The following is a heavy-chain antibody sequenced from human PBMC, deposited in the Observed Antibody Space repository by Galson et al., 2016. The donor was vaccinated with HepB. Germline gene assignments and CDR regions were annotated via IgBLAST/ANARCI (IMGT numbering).Heavy chain of an antibody. CDR3: TRHLDPGYSSSWYFWFDP. V-gene: IGHV3-73*01. CDR2: IRSKANNYAT. D-gene: IGHD6-13*01. CDR1: GLTFSGSA. J-gene: IGHJ5*02. Sequence: SLRLSCAVSGLTFSGSAMHWVRQASGKGLEWVGHIRSKANNYATAYAASVKGRFTISRDDSKNTAYLQMNSLKTEDTAVYYCTRHLDPGYSSSWYFWFDPWGQGTLLTVSS.